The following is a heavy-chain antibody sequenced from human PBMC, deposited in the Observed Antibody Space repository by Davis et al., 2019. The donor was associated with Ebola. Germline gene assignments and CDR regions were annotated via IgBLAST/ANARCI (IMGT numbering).Heavy chain of an antibody. D-gene: IGHD3-3*01. Sequence: GESLKISCQGSGYSFTSYWIGWVRQMPGKGLEWMGIIYPGDSDTRYSPSFQGQVTISADKSISTAYLQWSSLKASDTAMYYCARRSDFWSGYSSYYVMDVWGQGTTVTVSS. J-gene: IGHJ6*02. V-gene: IGHV5-51*01. CDR2: IYPGDSDT. CDR1: GYSFTSYW. CDR3: ARRSDFWSGYSSYYVMDV.